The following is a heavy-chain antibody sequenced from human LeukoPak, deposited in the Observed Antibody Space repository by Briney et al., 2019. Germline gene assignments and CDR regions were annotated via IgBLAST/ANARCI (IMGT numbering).Heavy chain of an antibody. V-gene: IGHV4-59*01. CDR3: ARDSKVVGYCSGGSCYRAQPYYYYGMDV. CDR2: IYYSGST. Sequence: SETLSLTCTVSGGSISSYYWSWIRQPPGKGLEWIGYIYYSGSTNYHPSLKSRVTISVDTSKNQFSLKLSSVTAADTAVYYCARDSKVVGYCSGGSCYRAQPYYYYGMDVWGQGTTVTVSS. D-gene: IGHD2-15*01. J-gene: IGHJ6*02. CDR1: GGSISSYY.